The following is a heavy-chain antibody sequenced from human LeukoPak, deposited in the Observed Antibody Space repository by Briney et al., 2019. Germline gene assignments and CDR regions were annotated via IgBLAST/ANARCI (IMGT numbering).Heavy chain of an antibody. CDR2: INHSGST. CDR1: GGSFSGYY. Sequence: SETLSLTCAVYGGSFSGYYWSWIRQPPGKGLEWIGEINHSGSTNYNPSLKSRVTISVDTSKNQFSLKLSSVTAADTAVYYCARGGIGDCTNGVCYTSPPYDYWGQGTLVTVSS. D-gene: IGHD2-8*01. CDR3: ARGGIGDCTNGVCYTSPPYDY. J-gene: IGHJ4*02. V-gene: IGHV4-34*01.